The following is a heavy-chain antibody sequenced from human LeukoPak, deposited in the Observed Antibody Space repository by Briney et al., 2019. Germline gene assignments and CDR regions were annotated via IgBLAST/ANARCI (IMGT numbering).Heavy chain of an antibody. J-gene: IGHJ4*01. D-gene: IGHD6-19*01. CDR1: GGSISSYY. CDR2: IYYNGST. CDR3: ARQSRGIAVAGLDY. Sequence: PSETLSLTCIVSGGSISSYYWTWIRQPPGKGLEWIGYIYYNGSTNYNPSLKSRVTISVDTSKNQFSLKLNSVTAADTAVYYCARQSRGIAVAGLDYWGHGILVTVSS. V-gene: IGHV4-59*08.